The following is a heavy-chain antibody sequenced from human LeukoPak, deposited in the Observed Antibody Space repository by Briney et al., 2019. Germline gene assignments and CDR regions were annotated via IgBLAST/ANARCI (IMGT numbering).Heavy chain of an antibody. D-gene: IGHD3-10*01. Sequence: GGSLRLSCAASGFTLSSYAMSWVRQAPGKGLEWVSAISGSGGSTYYADSVKGRFTISRDNSKNTLYLQMNSLRAEDTAVYYCAKDLRELLWFGEPDINDAIDIWGQGTMVTVSS. CDR2: ISGSGGST. V-gene: IGHV3-23*01. J-gene: IGHJ3*02. CDR1: GFTLSSYA. CDR3: AKDLRELLWFGEPDINDAIDI.